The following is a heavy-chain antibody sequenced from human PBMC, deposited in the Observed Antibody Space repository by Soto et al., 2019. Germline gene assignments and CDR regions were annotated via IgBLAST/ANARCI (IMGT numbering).Heavy chain of an antibody. CDR2: IYYIGST. CDR3: ARGTAAGTGHRLYYYFDY. D-gene: IGHD6-13*01. CDR1: GGSISSGDYY. J-gene: IGHJ4*02. Sequence: SETLSLTCTVSGGSISSGDYYWSWIRQPPGKGLDLFVYIYYIGSTYYYPSLKSRFTISLDTSKIHFSLKLSSVTAADTALYYCARGTAAGTGHRLYYYFDYWGQGTLVTVSS. V-gene: IGHV4-30-4*01.